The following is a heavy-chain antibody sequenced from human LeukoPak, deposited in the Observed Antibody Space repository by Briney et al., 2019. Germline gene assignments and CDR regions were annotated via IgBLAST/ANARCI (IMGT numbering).Heavy chain of an antibody. V-gene: IGHV4-34*01. CDR3: ARAYDSSGPIDY. D-gene: IGHD3-22*01. CDR2: INHSGST. J-gene: IGHJ4*02. CDR1: GGSFSGYY. Sequence: SETLSLTCADYGGSFSGYYWSWIRQPPGKGLEWIGEINHSGSTNYNPSLKSRVTISVDTPKNQFSLKLSSVTAADTAVYYCARAYDSSGPIDYWGQGTLVTVSS.